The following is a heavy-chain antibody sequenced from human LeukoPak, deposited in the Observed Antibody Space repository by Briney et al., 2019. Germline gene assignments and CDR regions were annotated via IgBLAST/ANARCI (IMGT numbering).Heavy chain of an antibody. CDR2: INERGDIT. CDR3: ARGDDISPGRVLEY. Sequence: GGSLRLSCVASGFTFSKHHMSWVRQAPGNGLELVSAINERGDITKYADSVKGRFTISRDNSKNTLYLQMNSLRAEDTAVYYCARGDDISPGRVLEYWGRGTLVTVSS. V-gene: IGHV3-23*01. J-gene: IGHJ4*02. D-gene: IGHD3-9*01. CDR1: GFTFSKHH.